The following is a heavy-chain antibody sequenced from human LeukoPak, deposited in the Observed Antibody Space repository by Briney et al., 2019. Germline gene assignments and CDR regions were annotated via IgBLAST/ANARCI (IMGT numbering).Heavy chain of an antibody. Sequence: GGSLRLSCVDSAFTFSGYSMTWVRQAPGKGLEWVAYIHQDGRERYYVDSVKGRFTISRDNAKNSLYLQMNSLRAEDTAVYYCARGRGTDYWGQGTLVTVSS. CDR1: AFTFSGYS. CDR3: ARGRGTDY. CDR2: IHQDGRER. V-gene: IGHV3-7*01. D-gene: IGHD6-25*01. J-gene: IGHJ4*02.